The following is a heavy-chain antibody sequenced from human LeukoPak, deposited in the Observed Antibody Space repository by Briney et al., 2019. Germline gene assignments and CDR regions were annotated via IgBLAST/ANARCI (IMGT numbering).Heavy chain of an antibody. Sequence: TSETLSLTCAVYGGSFSGYYWSWIRQPPGKGLEWIGYIYYSGSTYYNPSLKSRVTISVDTSKNQFSLKLSSVTAADTAVYYCARDRLTTVTTYTEGYFDLWGRGTLVTVSS. CDR3: ARDRLTTVTTYTEGYFDL. J-gene: IGHJ2*01. D-gene: IGHD4-17*01. V-gene: IGHV4-30-4*08. CDR1: GGSFSGYY. CDR2: IYYSGST.